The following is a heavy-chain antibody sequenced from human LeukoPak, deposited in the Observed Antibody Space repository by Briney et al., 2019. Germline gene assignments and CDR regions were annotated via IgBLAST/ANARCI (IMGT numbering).Heavy chain of an antibody. V-gene: IGHV4-39*07. Sequence: SETLSLTCTVSGGSISSSSHYWGWIRQPPGKGLEWIGEGNDSGGTKFNPSLKSRVTISADTSKNQFSLKLRSVTAADTAVYYCAKNGQSGFSFDPWGQGTLVTVSS. D-gene: IGHD2-8*01. CDR1: GGSISSSSHY. CDR3: AKNGQSGFSFDP. CDR2: GNDSGGT. J-gene: IGHJ5*02.